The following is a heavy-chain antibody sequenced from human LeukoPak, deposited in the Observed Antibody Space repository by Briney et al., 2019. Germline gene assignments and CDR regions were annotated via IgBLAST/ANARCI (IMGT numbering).Heavy chain of an antibody. J-gene: IGHJ4*02. CDR1: GGSISSGGYF. Sequence: SQTLSLTCTLSGGSISSGGYFCSWIRQHPGKGLEWIVYISYSGSTYYNPSLKSRVTISVDTSKNQFSLKLSSVTAADTAVYYCARMGYSSGWSPYYFDYWGQGTLVTVSS. CDR2: ISYSGST. V-gene: IGHV4-31*03. D-gene: IGHD6-19*01. CDR3: ARMGYSSGWSPYYFDY.